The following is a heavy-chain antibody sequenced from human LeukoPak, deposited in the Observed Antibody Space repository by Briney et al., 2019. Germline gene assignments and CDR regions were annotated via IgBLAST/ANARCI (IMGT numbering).Heavy chain of an antibody. D-gene: IGHD5-24*01. Sequence: SETLSLTCSVSGVSVSTYYWSWIRQPAGKGLEWIGRVYISGRTNYNPSLASRVTVSLDTSKNQFSLKLNSVTAADTAVYYCARVPAISRDGHNSGYYFDFWGQGTLVTVSS. J-gene: IGHJ4*02. V-gene: IGHV4-4*07. CDR3: ARVPAISRDGHNSGYYFDF. CDR1: GVSVSTYY. CDR2: VYISGRT.